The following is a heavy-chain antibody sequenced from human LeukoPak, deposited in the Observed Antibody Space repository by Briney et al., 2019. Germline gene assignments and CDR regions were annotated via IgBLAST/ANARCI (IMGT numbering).Heavy chain of an antibody. J-gene: IGHJ5*02. CDR2: INPNGGGT. V-gene: IGHV1-2*02. CDR3: ARAPASRVVPAAIYAWFDP. Sequence: ASVKVSCKASGYTFTGYYMHWVRQAPGQGLEWMGWINPNGGGTNYAQKFQGGVTMTRDTSISTAYMELSRLRSDDTAVYYCARAPASRVVPAAIYAWFDPWGQGTLVTVSS. D-gene: IGHD2-2*01. CDR1: GYTFTGYY.